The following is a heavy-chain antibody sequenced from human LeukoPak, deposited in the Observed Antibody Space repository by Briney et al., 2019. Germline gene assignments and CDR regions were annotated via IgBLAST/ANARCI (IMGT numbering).Heavy chain of an antibody. CDR2: IKQDGSEE. D-gene: IGHD2-21*01. CDR3: ARDRVWTVLY. Sequence: GGSLRLSCAASGFTFSNYWMNWVRQAPGKGLEWVANIKQDGSEEYYADSVKGRFTISRDNAKNSVYLQMNSLRADDTAVYYCARDRVWTVLYWGQGTLVTVS. V-gene: IGHV3-7*01. CDR1: GFTFSNYW. J-gene: IGHJ4*02.